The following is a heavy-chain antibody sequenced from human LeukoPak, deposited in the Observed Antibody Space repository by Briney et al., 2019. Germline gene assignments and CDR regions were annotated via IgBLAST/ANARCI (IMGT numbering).Heavy chain of an antibody. V-gene: IGHV1-69*13. Sequence: SVKVSCKASGGTFSSYAISWVRQAPGQGLGWMGGIIPIFGTANYAQKFQGRVTITADESTSTAYMELSSLRSEDTAVYYCARAANFRLYYFDYWGQGTLVTVSS. J-gene: IGHJ4*02. CDR1: GGTFSSYA. D-gene: IGHD4/OR15-4a*01. CDR3: ARAANFRLYYFDY. CDR2: IIPIFGTA.